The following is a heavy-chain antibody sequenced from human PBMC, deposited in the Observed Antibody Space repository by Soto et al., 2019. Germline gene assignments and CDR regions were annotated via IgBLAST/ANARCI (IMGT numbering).Heavy chain of an antibody. V-gene: IGHV1-18*01. CDR1: GYTFTSYG. CDR3: ARGSGSYFYYYYGMDV. CDR2: ISAYNGNT. J-gene: IGHJ6*02. D-gene: IGHD1-26*01. Sequence: ASVKVSCXASGYTFTSYGISWVRQAPGQGLEWMGWISAYNGNTNYAQKLQGRVTMTTDTSTSTAYMELRSLRSDDTAVYYCARGSGSYFYYYYGMDVWGQGTTVTVSS.